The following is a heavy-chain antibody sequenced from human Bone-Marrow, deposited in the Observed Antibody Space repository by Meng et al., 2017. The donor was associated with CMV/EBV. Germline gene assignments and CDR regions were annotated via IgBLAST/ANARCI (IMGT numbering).Heavy chain of an antibody. CDR2: INPNSGGT. Sequence: ASVKVSCKASGYTFTGYYMHWVRQAPGQGLEWMGWINPNSGGTNYAQKFQGRVTMTRDTSISTAYMELSRLRSDDTAVYYCARMYSSGWYSFYYYYGMDVWGQGTTVTGSS. CDR3: ARMYSSGWYSFYYYYGMDV. D-gene: IGHD6-19*01. V-gene: IGHV1-2*02. J-gene: IGHJ6*02. CDR1: GYTFTGYY.